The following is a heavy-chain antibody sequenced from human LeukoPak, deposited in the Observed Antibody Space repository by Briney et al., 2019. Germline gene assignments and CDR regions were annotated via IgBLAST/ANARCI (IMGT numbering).Heavy chain of an antibody. CDR1: GFTFSSYS. CDR2: ISSSSSYI. CDR3: ARVKAAYHYYDSSGYYYFDY. V-gene: IGHV3-21*01. J-gene: IGHJ4*02. D-gene: IGHD3-22*01. Sequence: PGGSLRLSCAASGFTFSSYSMNWVRQAPGKGLEWVTSISSSSSYIYYADSVKGRFTISRDNAKNSLYLQMNSLRAEDTAVYYCARVKAAYHYYDSSGYYYFDYWGQGTLVTVSS.